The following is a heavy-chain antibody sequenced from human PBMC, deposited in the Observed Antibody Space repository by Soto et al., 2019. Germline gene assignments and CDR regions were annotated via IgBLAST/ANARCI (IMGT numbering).Heavy chain of an antibody. Sequence: QLQLQESGPGLVKPSETLSLTCTVSGGSISSSSYFWGWIRQPPGKGLEWIGSIYYSGNTYYNPSLKSRGTISVDTSKNHFSLKLSSATAADTAVHYCARGTYLWSGYRYGMDVWGQGTTVTVSS. CDR1: GGSISSSSYF. J-gene: IGHJ6*02. CDR3: ARGTYLWSGYRYGMDV. D-gene: IGHD3-3*01. CDR2: IYYSGNT. V-gene: IGHV4-39*02.